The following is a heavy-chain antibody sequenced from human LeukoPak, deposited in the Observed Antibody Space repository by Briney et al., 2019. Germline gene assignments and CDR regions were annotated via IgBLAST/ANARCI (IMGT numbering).Heavy chain of an antibody. CDR3: ASTMVRGVIDWFDP. Sequence: GGSLRLSCAASGFTFSNYAMSWVRQAPGKGLEWVSAISGSGGSTYYADSVKGRFSISRDNSKNTLYLQMNSLRAEDTAVYYCASTMVRGVIDWFDPWGQGTLVTVSS. CDR1: GFTFSNYA. CDR2: ISGSGGST. D-gene: IGHD3-10*01. V-gene: IGHV3-23*01. J-gene: IGHJ5*02.